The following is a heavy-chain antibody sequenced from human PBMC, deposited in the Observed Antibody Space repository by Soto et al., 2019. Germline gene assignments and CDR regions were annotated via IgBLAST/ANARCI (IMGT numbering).Heavy chain of an antibody. J-gene: IGHJ4*02. CDR3: ARDKITGLFDY. CDR2: INHSGST. V-gene: IGHV4-34*01. CDR1: GGSFIGYY. D-gene: IGHD2-8*02. Sequence: SETLPLTCAVYGGSFIGYYWTWILQPPGTGLEWIGEINHSGSTNYNPSLKSRVTISVDTSKNQFSLKLTSVTAADTAVYYCARDKITGLFDYWGQGTLVTVSS.